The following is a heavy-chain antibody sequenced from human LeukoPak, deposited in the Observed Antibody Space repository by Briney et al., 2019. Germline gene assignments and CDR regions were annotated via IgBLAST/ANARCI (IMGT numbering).Heavy chain of an antibody. CDR1: GYTLTELS. CDR3: ATDREEVGAFDY. Sequence: ASVKVSCKVSGYTLTELSMHWVRQAPGKGLEWMRGFDPEDGETIYTQKFQGRVTMTEDTSTDTAYMELSSLRSEDTAVYYCATDREEVGAFDYWGQGTLVTVSS. CDR2: FDPEDGET. V-gene: IGHV1-24*01. D-gene: IGHD1-26*01. J-gene: IGHJ4*02.